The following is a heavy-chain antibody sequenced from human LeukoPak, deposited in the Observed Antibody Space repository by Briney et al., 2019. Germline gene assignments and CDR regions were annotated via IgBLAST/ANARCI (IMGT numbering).Heavy chain of an antibody. CDR3: ARSFPHVVVVPAAIPLDY. D-gene: IGHD2-2*02. V-gene: IGHV1-18*01. CDR1: GYTFTSYG. CDR2: ISAYNGNT. Sequence: ASVKVSCKASGYTFTSYGISWVRQAPGQGLEWMGWISAYNGNTNYAQKLQGRVTMTTDTPTSTAYMELRSLRSDDTAVYYCARSFPHVVVVPAAIPLDYWGQGTLVTVSS. J-gene: IGHJ4*02.